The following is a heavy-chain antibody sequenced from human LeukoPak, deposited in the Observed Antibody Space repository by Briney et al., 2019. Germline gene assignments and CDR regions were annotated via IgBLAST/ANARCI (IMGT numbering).Heavy chain of an antibody. CDR1: GYSFTNYW. CDR3: ARQARSGSGWNDFDY. Sequence: GQSLKISCKGSGYSFTNYWIGWVRQMPGKGLEWMGIISPDDSDARYSPSFQGQVTISVDKSITTAYLQWSSLKASDTAMYYCARQARSGSGWNDFDYWGQGTLVTVSS. CDR2: ISPDDSDA. J-gene: IGHJ4*02. D-gene: IGHD6-19*01. V-gene: IGHV5-51*01.